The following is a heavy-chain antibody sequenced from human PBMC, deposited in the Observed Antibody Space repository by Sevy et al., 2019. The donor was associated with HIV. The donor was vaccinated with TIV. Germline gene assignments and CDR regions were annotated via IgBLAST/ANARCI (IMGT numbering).Heavy chain of an antibody. Sequence: GGSLRLSCAVSGFTFSRYWMSWVRQAPGKGLEWVANIKQDGSEKYYVDSVKGRFTISRDNAKNSVYLQMNSLRVEDTALYYCARANGPDDIIHYYYGMDVWGQGTTVTVSS. CDR2: IKQDGSEK. CDR3: ARANGPDDIIHYYYGMDV. J-gene: IGHJ6*02. V-gene: IGHV3-7*01. CDR1: GFTFSRYW. D-gene: IGHD3-9*01.